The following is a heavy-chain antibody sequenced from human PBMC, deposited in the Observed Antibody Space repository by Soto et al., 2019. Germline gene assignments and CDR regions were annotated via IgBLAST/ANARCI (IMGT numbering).Heavy chain of an antibody. Sequence: LRLSCAASGFTFSSYAMSWVRQAPGKGLEWVSAISGSGGSTYYADSVKGRFTISRDNSKNTLYLQMNSLRAEDTAVYYCAKLVAAAGTREDAFDIWGQGTMVTVSS. D-gene: IGHD6-13*01. V-gene: IGHV3-23*01. CDR3: AKLVAAAGTREDAFDI. J-gene: IGHJ3*02. CDR1: GFTFSSYA. CDR2: ISGSGGST.